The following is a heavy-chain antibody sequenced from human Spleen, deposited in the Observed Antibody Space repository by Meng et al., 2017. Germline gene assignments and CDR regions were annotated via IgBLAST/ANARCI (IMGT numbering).Heavy chain of an antibody. J-gene: IGHJ6*02. Sequence: SVKVSCKASGGTFSSYAISWVRQAPGQGLEWMGGIIPIFGTANYAQKFQGRVTITADESTSTAYVELSSLRSEDTAVYYCARALLWFGELSFYYYYYGMDVWGQGTTVTVSS. V-gene: IGHV1-69*13. CDR3: ARALLWFGELSFYYYYYGMDV. D-gene: IGHD3-10*01. CDR2: IIPIFGTA. CDR1: GGTFSSYA.